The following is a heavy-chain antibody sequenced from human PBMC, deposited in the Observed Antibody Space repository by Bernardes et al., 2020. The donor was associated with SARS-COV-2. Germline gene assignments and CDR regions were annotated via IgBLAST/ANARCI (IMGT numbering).Heavy chain of an antibody. CDR1: GFTFSNYW. Sequence: GGSLRLSCAASGFTFSNYWMSWVRQAPGKGLEWVVNIKEDGSDKYYVDSVKGRFSISRDNAKNSLYLQMNSLRAEDTAVYYCARDRGYCRGGRCYGRYFDYWGQGTLVTVSS. J-gene: IGHJ4*02. V-gene: IGHV3-7*04. CDR2: IKEDGSDK. CDR3: ARDRGYCRGGRCYGRYFDY. D-gene: IGHD2-15*01.